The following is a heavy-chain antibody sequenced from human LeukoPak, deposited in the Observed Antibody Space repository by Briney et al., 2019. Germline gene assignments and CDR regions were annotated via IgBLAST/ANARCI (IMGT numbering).Heavy chain of an antibody. CDR1: GFTFSSYA. V-gene: IGHV3-23*01. D-gene: IGHD2-15*01. Sequence: GGSLRLSCAASGFTFSSYAMSWVRQAPGKGLEWVSAISGSGGSTYYADSVKGRFTISRGNSKNTLYLQMNSLRAEDTAVYHCARPRADSGGKYYFDYWGQGTLVTVSS. CDR3: ARPRADSGGKYYFDY. J-gene: IGHJ4*02. CDR2: ISGSGGST.